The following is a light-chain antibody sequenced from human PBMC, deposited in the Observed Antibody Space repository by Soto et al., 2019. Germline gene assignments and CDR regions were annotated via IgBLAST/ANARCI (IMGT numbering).Light chain of an antibody. V-gene: IGKV1-5*03. CDR2: KAS. CDR3: QQYNRYWT. J-gene: IGKJ1*01. CDR1: QSITSW. Sequence: DIQMTQSPSTLSASMGDRVTITCRASQSITSWLAWYQQKPGKAPKLLIYKASSLESGVPSRFSGSGSGTEFTLTISSLQPDDFATYYCQQYNRYWTFGQGTKVEIK.